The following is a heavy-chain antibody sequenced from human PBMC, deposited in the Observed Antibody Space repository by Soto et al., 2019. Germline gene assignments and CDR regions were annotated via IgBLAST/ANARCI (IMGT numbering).Heavy chain of an antibody. CDR1: GFTFSSYS. J-gene: IGHJ6*02. CDR3: ARDAYYYGSGSSYGMDV. V-gene: IGHV3-48*02. Sequence: PGGSLRLSCAASGFTFSSYSMNWVRQAPGKGLEWVSYISSSSSTIYYADSVKGRFTISRDNAKNSLYLQMNSLRDEDTAVYYCARDAYYYGSGSSYGMDVWGQGTTVTSP. D-gene: IGHD3-10*01. CDR2: ISSSSSTI.